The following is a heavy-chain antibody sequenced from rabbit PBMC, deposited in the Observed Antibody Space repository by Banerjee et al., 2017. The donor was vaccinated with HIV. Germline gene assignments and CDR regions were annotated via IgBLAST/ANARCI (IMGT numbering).Heavy chain of an antibody. CDR1: GIDFSSDA. D-gene: IGHD1-1*01. CDR3: ARVNATSSGVYYYYGMDL. CDR2: IYTVHSST. J-gene: IGHJ6*01. V-gene: IGHV1S40*01. Sequence: QSLEESGGDLVKPGASLTLTCTASGIDFSSDAMCWVRQAPGKGLEWIACIYTVHSSTYYASWAKGRFTISETSSTTVTLQMTSLTAADTATYFCARVNATSSGVYYYYGMDLWGQGTLVTVS.